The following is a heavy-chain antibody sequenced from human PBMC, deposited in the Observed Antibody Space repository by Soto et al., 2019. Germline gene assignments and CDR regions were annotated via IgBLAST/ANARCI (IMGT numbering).Heavy chain of an antibody. V-gene: IGHV1-46*01. CDR2: INPSGGST. CDR1: GYSFTNYY. J-gene: IGHJ4*02. CDR3: AKDRMGATLPDY. Sequence: GASVKVSCKASGYSFTNYYIHWVRQAPGQGLEWMGIINPSGGSTSYAQKSQGRVTMTRDTSTSTVYMELSSLRSEDTAVYYCAKDRMGATLPDYWGQGTLVTVSS. D-gene: IGHD1-26*01.